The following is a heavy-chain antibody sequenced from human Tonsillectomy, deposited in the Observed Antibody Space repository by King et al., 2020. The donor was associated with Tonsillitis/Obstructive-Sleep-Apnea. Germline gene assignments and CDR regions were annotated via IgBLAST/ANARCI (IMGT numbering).Heavy chain of an antibody. CDR1: GGPITSGDYY. CDR2: IQYTGSP. V-gene: IGHV4-39*02. D-gene: IGHD2-15*01. CDR3: ARLLRVVVNAPDY. Sequence: QLQESGPGLVKPSETLSLTCTVSGGPITSGDYYWVWIRHPPGEGPEWIGSIQYTGSPYYIPSLKSRVTISIDPSKNHFSLNLNSVTAADTAVYYCARLLRVVVNAPDYWGQGTLVTVSS. J-gene: IGHJ4*02.